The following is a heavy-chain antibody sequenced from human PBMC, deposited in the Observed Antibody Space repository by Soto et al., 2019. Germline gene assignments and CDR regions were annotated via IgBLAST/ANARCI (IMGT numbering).Heavy chain of an antibody. CDR2: IYWNDDK. CDR3: AHRQFSQLVRGDGYFDY. CDR1: GFSLSTSGVG. Sequence: QITLKESGPTLVKPTQTLTLTCTFSGFSLSTSGVGVGWIRQPPGKALEWLALIYWNDDKRYSASLKSRLTITKDTSKNQVLLTMTNMDPVDTATYYCAHRQFSQLVRGDGYFDYWGQGTLVTVSS. D-gene: IGHD6-6*01. J-gene: IGHJ4*02. V-gene: IGHV2-5*01.